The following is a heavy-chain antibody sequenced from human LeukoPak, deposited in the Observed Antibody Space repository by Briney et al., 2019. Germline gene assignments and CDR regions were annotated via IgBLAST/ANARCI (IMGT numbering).Heavy chain of an antibody. CDR2: IYYSGIT. CDR1: GGSMTSSGYY. V-gene: IGHV4-39*07. D-gene: IGHD4-23*01. CDR3: ARDSGYGGNSWTDY. J-gene: IGHJ4*02. Sequence: PSETLSLTCTVSGGSMTSSGYYWGWIRQSPGEGLEWIGNIYYSGITYYNPSLKSRVTISVDTSKNQFSLKLSSVTAADTAVYYCARDSGYGGNSWTDYWGQGTLVTVSS.